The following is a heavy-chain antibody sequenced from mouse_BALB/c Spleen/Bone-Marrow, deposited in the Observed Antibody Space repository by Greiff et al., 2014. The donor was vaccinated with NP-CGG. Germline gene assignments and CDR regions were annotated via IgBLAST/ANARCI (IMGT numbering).Heavy chain of an antibody. CDR2: IYPSDSYS. CDR1: GYTFTNYW. D-gene: IGHD2-14*01. CDR3: TRRDRYDYYGVDY. Sequence: QVQLQQSGAELVRPGASVKVSCKASGYTFTNYWINWVRQRPGQGLEWIGNIYPSDSYSNYNQKFQDKAPLTVDKSSGTAYMQHSSPTSEDSAVYYCTRRDRYDYYGVDYWGQGTSVTVSS. V-gene: IGHV1-69*02. J-gene: IGHJ4*01.